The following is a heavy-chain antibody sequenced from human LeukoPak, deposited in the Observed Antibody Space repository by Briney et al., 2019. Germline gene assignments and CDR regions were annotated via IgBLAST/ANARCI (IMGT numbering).Heavy chain of an antibody. CDR1: GFTFSDYY. V-gene: IGHV3-11*04. D-gene: IGHD3-16*01. J-gene: IGHJ6*03. CDR2: IKGIGPTT. CDR3: ARAGELRYMDV. Sequence: PGGSLRLSCAASGFTFSDYYMSWIRQAPGKGLEWVSTIKGIGPTTYYADSLKGRFTISRDNARNSLFLQMSSLRADDTAIYYCARAGELRYMDVWGKGTAVTVSS.